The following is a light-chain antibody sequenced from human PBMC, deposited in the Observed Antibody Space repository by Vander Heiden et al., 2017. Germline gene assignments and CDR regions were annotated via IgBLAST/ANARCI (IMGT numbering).Light chain of an antibody. CDR2: DAS. V-gene: IGKV1-33*01. Sequence: DINMTPSLSSLSASLGDTVTISFQARDDINNSLAWYQQRAGRAPGLLIVDASNLERGVPSRFSGSGSGTDFTVTISGLQPEDVATYYCQQYDTLFTFGPGTKVDL. J-gene: IGKJ3*01. CDR3: QQYDTLFT. CDR1: DDINNS.